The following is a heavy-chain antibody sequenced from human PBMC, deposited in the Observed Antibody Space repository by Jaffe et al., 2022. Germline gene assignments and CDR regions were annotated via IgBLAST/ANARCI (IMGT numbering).Heavy chain of an antibody. Sequence: QVQLQESGPGLVKPSETLSLTCAVSGYSISSGYYWGWIRQPPGKGLEWIGSIYHSGSTYYNPSLKSRVTISVDTSKNQFSLKLSSVTAADTAVYYCARLQKTAMVDRWGQGTLVTVSS. D-gene: IGHD5-18*01. CDR2: IYHSGST. V-gene: IGHV4-38-2*01. CDR3: ARLQKTAMVDR. J-gene: IGHJ4*02. CDR1: GYSISSGYY.